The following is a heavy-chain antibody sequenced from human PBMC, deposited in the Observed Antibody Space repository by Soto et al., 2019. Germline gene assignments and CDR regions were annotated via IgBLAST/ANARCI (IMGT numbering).Heavy chain of an antibody. CDR2: VSGSGGST. Sequence: EVQLLESGGGLVQPGESLSLSCAASGFTFSSYAMIWVRQAPGKGLEWVSVVSGSGGSTYYVDSVKGRFTISRDNSKNTLYLQMNRLRAEDTAVYYCAKSVNRHYYYTMDVWGQGTTVTVSS. J-gene: IGHJ6*02. D-gene: IGHD4-17*01. CDR3: AKSVNRHYYYTMDV. V-gene: IGHV3-23*01. CDR1: GFTFSSYA.